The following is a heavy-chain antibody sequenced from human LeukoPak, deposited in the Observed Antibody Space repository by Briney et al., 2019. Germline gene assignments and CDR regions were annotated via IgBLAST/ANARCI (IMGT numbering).Heavy chain of an antibody. D-gene: IGHD3-22*01. J-gene: IGHJ4*02. V-gene: IGHV3-20*04. Sequence: GGSLRLSCAASGFTFADYGMSWVRQAPGKGLEWVSGIYWNGGSTGYADSVKGRFTISRDNAKNSLYLQMNRLRAEDTALYYCARVIQYYYDSKGYFDYWGQGTLVTVSS. CDR3: ARVIQYYYDSKGYFDY. CDR2: IYWNGGST. CDR1: GFTFADYG.